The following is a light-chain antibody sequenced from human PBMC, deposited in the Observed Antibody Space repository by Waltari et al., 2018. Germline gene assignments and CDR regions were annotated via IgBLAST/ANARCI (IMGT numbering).Light chain of an antibody. CDR3: QTWGTGIHWV. J-gene: IGLJ3*02. CDR2: LNSDGSH. Sequence: QLVLTQSPSASASLGASVQLTSTMSSGHSSYALAWHQPQPEKGPRYLMKLNSDGSHSKWDGIPDRFSGSSSGADRYLTISSLQSEDEADYYCQTWGTGIHWVFGGGTKLTVL. CDR1: SGHSSYA. V-gene: IGLV4-69*01.